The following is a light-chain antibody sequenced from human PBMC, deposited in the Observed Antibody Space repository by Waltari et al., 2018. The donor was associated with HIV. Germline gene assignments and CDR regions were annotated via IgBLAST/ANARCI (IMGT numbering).Light chain of an antibody. Sequence: QSALTQPASVSGSPGQSIPISCTGTSSDVGAYTYVPCYQQHPGQAPKLIIYDVNYRPSGISSRFSGSKSGNTASLTISGLQAEDEADYYCSSYTGSDTLLGVFGTGTKVTVL. V-gene: IGLV2-14*01. J-gene: IGLJ1*01. CDR1: SSDVGAYTY. CDR2: DVN. CDR3: SSYTGSDTLLGV.